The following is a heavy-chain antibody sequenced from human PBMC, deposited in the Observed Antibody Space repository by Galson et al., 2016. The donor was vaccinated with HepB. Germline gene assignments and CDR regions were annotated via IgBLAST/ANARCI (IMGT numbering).Heavy chain of an antibody. D-gene: IGHD3-10*01. J-gene: IGHJ6*02. CDR2: INLSSGT. V-gene: IGHV4-34*01. CDR3: ARDTGYGSGSSWGYYYYGMDA. CDR1: GGSLRGYF. Sequence: ETLSLTCAVSGGSLRGYFWTWIRQPPGKGLEWIGEINLSSGTAYNPSLKSRADISGDTSKNQFSLRLTSVSAADTAVYYCARDTGYGSGSSWGYYYYGMDAWGQGTTVTVSS.